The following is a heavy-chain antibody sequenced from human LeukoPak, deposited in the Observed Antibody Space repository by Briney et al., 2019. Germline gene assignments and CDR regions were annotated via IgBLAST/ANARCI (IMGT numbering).Heavy chain of an antibody. CDR2: IYTRGST. J-gene: IGHJ4*02. CDR1: SGSISSYY. CDR3: ARVHPTGYSSSWYPFDY. D-gene: IGHD6-13*01. V-gene: IGHV4-4*07. Sequence: SETLSLTCTVSSGSISSYYWSWIRQPARKGLEWIGRIYTRGSTNYNPSLKSRVTMSVDTSKNQFSLKLSSVTAADTAVYYCARVHPTGYSSSWYPFDYWGQGTLVTVSS.